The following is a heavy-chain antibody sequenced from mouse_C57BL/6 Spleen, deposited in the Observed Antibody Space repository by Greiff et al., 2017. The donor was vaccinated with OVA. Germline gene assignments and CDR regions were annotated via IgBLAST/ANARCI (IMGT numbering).Heavy chain of an antibody. CDR3: ASGNFDY. J-gene: IGHJ2*01. D-gene: IGHD1-1*02. CDR2: ISSSGSYT. CDR1: GFTFSSYG. V-gene: IGHV5-6*01. Sequence: EVKVVESGGDLVKPGGSLKLSCAASGFTFSSYGMSWVRQTPDKRLEWVATISSSGSYTYYPDSVKGRFTISRDNAKNTLYLQMGSLKAEDTAMFYCASGNFDYWGQGTTLTVSS.